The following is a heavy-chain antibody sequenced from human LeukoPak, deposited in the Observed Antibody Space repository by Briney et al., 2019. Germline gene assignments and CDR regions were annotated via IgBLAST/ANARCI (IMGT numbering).Heavy chain of an antibody. CDR2: IYSGGST. J-gene: IGHJ4*02. V-gene: IGHV3-53*01. CDR1: GFTFSSYG. CDR3: ARDPGGYYFDY. Sequence: GGSLRLSCAASGFTFSSYGMHWVRQAPGKGLEWVSVIYSGGSTYYADSVKGRFTISRDNSKNTLYLQMNSLRAEDTAVYYCARDPGGYYFDYWGQGTLVTVSS. D-gene: IGHD3-10*01.